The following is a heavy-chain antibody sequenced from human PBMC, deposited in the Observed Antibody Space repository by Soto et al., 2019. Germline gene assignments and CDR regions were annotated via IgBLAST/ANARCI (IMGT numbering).Heavy chain of an antibody. CDR1: GFTFTSSA. J-gene: IGHJ4*02. V-gene: IGHV1-58*02. CDR2: IVVGSGNT. CDR3: AADTGAFLRGVIIMHC. Sequence: SVKVSCKASGFTFTSSAMQWVRQARGQRLEWIGWIVVGSGNTNYAQKFQERVTITRDMSTSTAYMELSSLRSEDTAVYYCAADTGAFLRGVIIMHCWGQGTLVTVSS. D-gene: IGHD3-10*01.